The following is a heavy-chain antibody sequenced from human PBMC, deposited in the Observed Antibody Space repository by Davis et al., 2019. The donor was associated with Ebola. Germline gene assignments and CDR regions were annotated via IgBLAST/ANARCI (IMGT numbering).Heavy chain of an antibody. V-gene: IGHV1-3*01. CDR1: GHDFTTYA. CDR3: ARAGPNVYYYYPMDV. CDR2: INPGRSNS. Sequence: ASVKVSCKASGHDFTTYAVHWVRQAPGQGLEWMAWINPGRSNSKYSQRFQGRVTLAFDTSASTAYMDLSTLRSEDTAIYYCARAGPNVYYYYPMDVWGQGTTVTVSS. J-gene: IGHJ6*02. D-gene: IGHD3-10*01.